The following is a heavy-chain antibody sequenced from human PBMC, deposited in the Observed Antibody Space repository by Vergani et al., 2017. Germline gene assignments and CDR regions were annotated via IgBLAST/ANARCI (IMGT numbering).Heavy chain of an antibody. CDR3: ARSPSILTGYYRGWFDY. D-gene: IGHD3-9*01. V-gene: IGHV3-7*01. CDR2: IKQDGSEK. Sequence: EVQLVESGGGLVQPGGSLRLSCAASGFTFSSYWMSWVRQAPGKGLEWVANIKQDGSEKYYVDSVKGRFTISSDNAKNSLYLQMNSLRAEDTAVYYCARSPSILTGYYRGWFDYWGQGTLVTVSS. CDR1: GFTFSSYW. J-gene: IGHJ4*02.